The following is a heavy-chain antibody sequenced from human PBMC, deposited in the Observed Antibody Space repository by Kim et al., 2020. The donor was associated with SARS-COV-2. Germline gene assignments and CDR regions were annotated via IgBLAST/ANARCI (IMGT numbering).Heavy chain of an antibody. Sequence: VKGRFTISRDNSKNTQYLQMNSLRAEDTAVYYCAKVVVVAPSYYYGMDVWGQGTTVTVSS. CDR3: AKVVVVAPSYYYGMDV. J-gene: IGHJ6*02. V-gene: IGHV3-23*01. D-gene: IGHD3-22*01.